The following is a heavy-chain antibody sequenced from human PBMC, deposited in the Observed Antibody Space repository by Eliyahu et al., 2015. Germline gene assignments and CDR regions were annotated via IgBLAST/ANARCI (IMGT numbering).Heavy chain of an antibody. J-gene: IGHJ5*02. Sequence: QVHLQESGSGLVKPSETLSLTCSVSGGSINXYYWSWIRQPAGKGLEWIGRIYSSGSTSYNPSLKSRVTMSVDTSKNEFSLRLNSVTAADTAVYYCARQGSSYYDNWFDPWGQGTLVTVXS. CDR3: ARQGSSYYDNWFDP. CDR1: GGSINXYY. D-gene: IGHD1-26*01. CDR2: IYSSGST. V-gene: IGHV4-4*07.